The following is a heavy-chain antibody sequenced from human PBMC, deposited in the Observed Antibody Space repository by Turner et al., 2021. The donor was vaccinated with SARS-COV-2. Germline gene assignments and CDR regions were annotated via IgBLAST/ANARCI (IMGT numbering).Heavy chain of an antibody. V-gene: IGHV4-59*01. D-gene: IGHD3-3*01. CDR3: ARELRFNWFDF. CDR2: IYYRGST. CDR1: GGSISSDF. Sequence: QVQLQESGPGLVKPSETLSLTCTVSGGSISSDFWSWIRQPPWKGLEWIGYIYYRGSTNYNPSLKSRVTMSVDTSKNQFSLKLSFVTAADTAVYYCARELRFNWFDFWGQGTLVTVSS. J-gene: IGHJ5*01.